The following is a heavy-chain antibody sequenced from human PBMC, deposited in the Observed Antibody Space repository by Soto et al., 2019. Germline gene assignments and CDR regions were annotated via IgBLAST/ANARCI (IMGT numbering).Heavy chain of an antibody. CDR1: GGTFSSYA. D-gene: IGHD3-22*01. Sequence: SVKVSCKASGGTFSSYAISWVRQAPGQGLEWMGGIIPIFGTANYAQKFQGRVTITADESTSTAYMELSSLRSEDTAVYYCARVGGYYDSSGYLYYFDYSGQGTLVTVSS. CDR2: IIPIFGTA. V-gene: IGHV1-69*13. J-gene: IGHJ4*02. CDR3: ARVGGYYDSSGYLYYFDY.